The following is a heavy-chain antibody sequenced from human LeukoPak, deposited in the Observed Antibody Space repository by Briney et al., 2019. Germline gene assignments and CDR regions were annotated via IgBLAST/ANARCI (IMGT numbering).Heavy chain of an antibody. V-gene: IGHV5-51*01. J-gene: IGHJ4*02. Sequence: GESLKISCHTSGFIFRTYWIAWVRQMPGKGLEWMGIIYPGDSDTRYSPSFQGQVTISADKSISTAYLQWSSLKASDTAMYYCVRRDSGYYYVYDYWGQGTLVTVSS. CDR3: VRRDSGYYYVYDY. D-gene: IGHD3-22*01. CDR2: IYPGDSDT. CDR1: GFIFRTYW.